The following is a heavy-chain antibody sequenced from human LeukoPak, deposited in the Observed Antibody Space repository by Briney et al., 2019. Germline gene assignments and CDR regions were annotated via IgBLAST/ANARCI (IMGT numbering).Heavy chain of an antibody. CDR2: ISAYNGNT. CDR1: GYTFTSYG. CDR3: ARARRLRFLEWTPDFDY. D-gene: IGHD3-3*01. J-gene: IGHJ4*02. V-gene: IGHV1-18*01. Sequence: GASVKVSCKASGYTFTSYGISWVRQAPGQGLEWMGWISAYNGNTNYAQKVQGRVTMTTDTSTSTAYMELRSLRSDDTAVYYCARARRLRFLEWTPDFDYWGQGTPVTVSS.